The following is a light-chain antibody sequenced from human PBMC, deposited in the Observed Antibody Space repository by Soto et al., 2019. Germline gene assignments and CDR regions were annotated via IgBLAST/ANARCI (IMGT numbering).Light chain of an antibody. CDR2: TVS. J-gene: IGLJ1*01. V-gene: IGLV2-14*01. CDR3: SSFTTDSTYV. CDR1: SSDVGANIF. Sequence: QSALTQPASVSGSPGQSITISCTGTSSDVGANIFVSWYQQHPGKVPKLMIYTVSSRPSGVSHRFSGSKSGNTASLTISGLQAEDEADYYCSSFTTDSTYVFGTGTKLTVL.